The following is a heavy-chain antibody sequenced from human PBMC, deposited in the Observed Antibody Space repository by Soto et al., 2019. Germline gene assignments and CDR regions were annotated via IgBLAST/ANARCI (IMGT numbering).Heavy chain of an antibody. V-gene: IGHV4-30-4*01. CDR1: GGSISSGDYY. CDR2: IYYSGST. D-gene: IGHD3-10*01. CDR3: ARESWPPMVRGVKGWFDP. Sequence: QVQLQESGPGLVKPSQTLSLTCTVSGGSISSGDYYWSWIRQPPGKGLEWIGYIYYSGSTYYNPSLKSRVTISVYPSKNPFFLKLSSVTAADTAVYYCARESWPPMVRGVKGWFDPWGQGTLVTVSS. J-gene: IGHJ5*02.